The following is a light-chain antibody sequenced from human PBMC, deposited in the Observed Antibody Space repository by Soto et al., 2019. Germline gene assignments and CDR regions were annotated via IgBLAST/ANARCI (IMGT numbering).Light chain of an antibody. J-gene: IGLJ3*02. V-gene: IGLV1-47*02. CDR3: AAWDDSLSGPV. CDR1: RSNIGTNY. CDR2: SNS. Sequence: QSVLTQPPSASGTPGQRVTISCSGRRSNIGTNYVYWYQQFPGTAPKLLIYSNSHRPSGVPDRFSGSKSGTSASLAISGLRSVDEADYYCAAWDDSLSGPVFGGGTKLTVL.